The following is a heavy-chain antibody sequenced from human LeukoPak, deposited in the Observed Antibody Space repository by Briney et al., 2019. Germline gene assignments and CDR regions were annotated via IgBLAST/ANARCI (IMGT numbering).Heavy chain of an antibody. D-gene: IGHD3-22*01. CDR1: GFTFSSYS. Sequence: GGSLRLSCAASGFTFSSYSMNWVRQAPGKGLEWVSSISSSSSYIYYADSVRGRFTISRDNAKNSPYLQMTSLRAEDTAVYYCARDLGSSTTMIVIWSEGGFDYWGQGTLVTVSS. CDR2: ISSSSSYI. V-gene: IGHV3-21*01. J-gene: IGHJ4*02. CDR3: ARDLGSSTTMIVIWSEGGFDY.